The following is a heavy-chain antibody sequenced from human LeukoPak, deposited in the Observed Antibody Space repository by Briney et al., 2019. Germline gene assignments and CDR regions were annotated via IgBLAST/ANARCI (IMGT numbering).Heavy chain of an antibody. CDR2: IYYSGST. J-gene: IGHJ3*02. D-gene: IGHD1-26*01. CDR3: ARVDGATTRAFDI. CDR1: GGSISSYY. V-gene: IGHV4-59*01. Sequence: SETLSLTCTVSGGSISSYYWSWLRQPPGKGLEWIGYIYYSGSTNYDPSLKSRVTISVDTSKNQFSLKLSSVTAADTAVYYCARVDGATTRAFDIWGQGTMVTVSS.